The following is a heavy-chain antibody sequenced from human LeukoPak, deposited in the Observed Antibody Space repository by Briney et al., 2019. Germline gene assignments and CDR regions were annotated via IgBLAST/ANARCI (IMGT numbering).Heavy chain of an antibody. CDR2: ISSSGRTI. CDR3: ARHYYHGSGHGGY. Sequence: PGRSLRLSCAASGFTFSDYYMSWIRQAPGKGLEWLSYISSSGRTIYYADSVKGRFTISRDNAKNSLYLQMNSLRVEDTAVYYCARHYYHGSGHGGYWGQGTLVTVSS. CDR1: GFTFSDYY. J-gene: IGHJ4*02. D-gene: IGHD3-22*01. V-gene: IGHV3-11*01.